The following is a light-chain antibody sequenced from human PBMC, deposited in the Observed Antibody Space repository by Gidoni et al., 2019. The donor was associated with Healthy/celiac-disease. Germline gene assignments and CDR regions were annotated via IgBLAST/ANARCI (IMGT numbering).Light chain of an antibody. CDR3: QQSDT. CDR1: QSVSSSY. J-gene: IGKJ2*01. Sequence: EIVLTQSPGTLSLSPGERATLSCRASQSVSSSYLAWYQQKPGQAPRHLIYGASSRATGIPDRFSGSGSGTDFTLTISRLEPEDFAVYYCQQSDTFGQGTKLEIK. CDR2: GAS. V-gene: IGKV3-20*01.